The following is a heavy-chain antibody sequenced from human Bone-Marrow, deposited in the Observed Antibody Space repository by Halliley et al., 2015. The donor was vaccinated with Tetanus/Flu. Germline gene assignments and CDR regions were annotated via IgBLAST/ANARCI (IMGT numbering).Heavy chain of an antibody. CDR3: ARGQRSGYSNYWYFDL. Sequence: YSGPTTFYGDSVKGRFTVSRDDSKNTMYLQMNNLRAEDTAVYYCARGQRSGYSNYWYFDLWGCGTLVTVSS. CDR2: YSGPTT. J-gene: IGHJ2*01. D-gene: IGHD3-22*01. V-gene: IGHV3-53*01.